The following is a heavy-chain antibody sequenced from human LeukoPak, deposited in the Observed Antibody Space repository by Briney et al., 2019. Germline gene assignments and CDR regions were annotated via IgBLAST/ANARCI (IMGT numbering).Heavy chain of an antibody. CDR1: GFTFSSYW. V-gene: IGHV3-7*01. D-gene: IGHD3-22*01. J-gene: IGHJ4*02. Sequence: GGSLRLSWAASGFTFSSYWMSWVRQAPGKGLEWVANIKQDGSEKYYVDSVKGRFTISRDNAKNSLYLQMNSLRAEDTAVYYCARDYYDSSGYYLDYWGQGTLVTVSS. CDR2: IKQDGSEK. CDR3: ARDYYDSSGYYLDY.